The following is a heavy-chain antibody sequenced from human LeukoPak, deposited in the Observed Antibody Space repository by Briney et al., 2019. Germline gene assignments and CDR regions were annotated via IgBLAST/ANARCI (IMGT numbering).Heavy chain of an antibody. J-gene: IGHJ3*02. V-gene: IGHV3-30*02. CDR3: AKFALAAGTKNDAFDI. CDR1: GFTFSSYG. Sequence: GGSLRLSCAASGFTFSSYGMHWVRQAPGKGLEWVAFIRYDGSNKYYADSVKGRFTISRDNSKNTPYLQMNSLRAEDTAVYYCAKFALAAGTKNDAFDIWGQGTMATVSS. D-gene: IGHD6-13*01. CDR2: IRYDGSNK.